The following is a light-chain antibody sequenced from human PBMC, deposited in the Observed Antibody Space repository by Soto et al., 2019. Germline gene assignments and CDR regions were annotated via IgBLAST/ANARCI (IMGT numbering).Light chain of an antibody. CDR3: CSYAGSSTFDVV. CDR2: EVS. V-gene: IGLV2-23*02. Sequence: QSVLTQPASVSGSPGQSITISCSGTSNDVGTYNLVSWYQHHPGKPPKLMIYEVSRRPSGVSNRFSGSKSGNTASLTISGLQAEDEADYYCCSYAGSSTFDVVFGGGTKRTVL. J-gene: IGLJ2*01. CDR1: SNDVGTYNL.